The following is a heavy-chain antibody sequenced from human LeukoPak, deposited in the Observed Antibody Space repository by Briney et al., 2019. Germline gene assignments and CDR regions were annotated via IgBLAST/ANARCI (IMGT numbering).Heavy chain of an antibody. CDR3: AREYYYDSSGYLEAFDI. J-gene: IGHJ3*02. CDR2: ISSGGSYI. CDR1: GFTFSSDT. Sequence: PGGSLRLSCAASGFTFSSDTMNWVRQAPGKGLEWVSSISSGGSYIYYADSVKGRFTISRDNAKNSLYLQMNSLRAEDTAVYYCAREYYYDSSGYLEAFDIWGQGTMVTVSS. V-gene: IGHV3-21*01. D-gene: IGHD3-22*01.